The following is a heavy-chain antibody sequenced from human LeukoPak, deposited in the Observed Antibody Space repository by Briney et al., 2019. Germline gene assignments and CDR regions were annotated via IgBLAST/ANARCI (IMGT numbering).Heavy chain of an antibody. V-gene: IGHV4-59*08. CDR3: AGHHPRNTVDF. Sequence: SETLSLTCTVSGGSISSYYWSWIRQPPGKGLEWIAYISDIGSINYNPSLKSRVTISLDASKNQFSLKLSSVTAADTAVYYCAGHHPRNTVDFWGQGTLVTVSS. CDR2: ISDIGSI. D-gene: IGHD2/OR15-2a*01. CDR1: GGSISSYY. J-gene: IGHJ4*02.